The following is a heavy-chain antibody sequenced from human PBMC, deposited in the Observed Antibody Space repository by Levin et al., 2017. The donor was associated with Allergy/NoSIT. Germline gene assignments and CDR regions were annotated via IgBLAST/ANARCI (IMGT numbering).Heavy chain of an antibody. V-gene: IGHV1-69*13. Sequence: SVKVSCKASGGTFSSYAISWVRQAPGQGLEWMGGIIPIFGTANYAQKFQGRVTITADESTSTAYMELSSLRSEDTAVYYCASKEVATITSSYDDYGMDVWGQGTTVTVAS. CDR1: GGTFSSYA. D-gene: IGHD5-12*01. CDR2: IIPIFGTA. CDR3: ASKEVATITSSYDDYGMDV. J-gene: IGHJ6*02.